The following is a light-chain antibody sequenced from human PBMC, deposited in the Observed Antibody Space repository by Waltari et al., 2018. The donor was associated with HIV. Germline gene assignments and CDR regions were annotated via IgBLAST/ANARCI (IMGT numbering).Light chain of an antibody. CDR3: ATWDDTLQGRV. CDR2: SHN. V-gene: IGLV1-44*01. J-gene: IGLJ2*01. Sequence: QSVLTQPPPASGTPDRRVPTPCPGAGPNIESNAVTWYQQLPGTAPKLLIYSHNQRPSGVPDRFSGSKSGTSASLAISGLQSEDEATYYCATWDDTLQGRVFGGGTKLTVL. CDR1: GPNIESNA.